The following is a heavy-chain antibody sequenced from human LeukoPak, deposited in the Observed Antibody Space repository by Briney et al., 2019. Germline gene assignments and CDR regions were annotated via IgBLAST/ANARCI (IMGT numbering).Heavy chain of an antibody. Sequence: PSETLSLTCAVYGGSFSGYYWSWIRQPPGKGLEWIGEINHSGSTNYNPSLKNRVTISVDTSKNQFSLKLSSVTAADTAVYYCARGLGVAVAGPVDYWGQGTLVTVSS. J-gene: IGHJ4*02. CDR1: GGSFSGYY. CDR2: INHSGST. CDR3: ARGLGVAVAGPVDY. V-gene: IGHV4-34*01. D-gene: IGHD6-19*01.